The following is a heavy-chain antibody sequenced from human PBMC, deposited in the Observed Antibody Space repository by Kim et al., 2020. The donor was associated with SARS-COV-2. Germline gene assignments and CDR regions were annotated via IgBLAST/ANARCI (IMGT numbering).Heavy chain of an antibody. CDR3: ARVTRARWLQSFYYGMDV. V-gene: IGHV1-69*13. CDR2: IIPIFGTA. J-gene: IGHJ6*02. Sequence: SVKVSCKASGGTFSSYAISWVRQAPGQGLEWMGGIIPIFGTANYAQKFQGRVTITADESTSTAYMELSSLRSEDTAVYYCARVTRARWLQSFYYGMDVWGQGTTVTVSS. D-gene: IGHD5-12*01. CDR1: GGTFSSYA.